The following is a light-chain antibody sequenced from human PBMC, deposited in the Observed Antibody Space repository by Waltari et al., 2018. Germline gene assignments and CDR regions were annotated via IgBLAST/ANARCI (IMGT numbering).Light chain of an antibody. V-gene: IGKV3-11*01. CDR2: DAS. CDR3: QQRSNWPPALT. CDR1: QSVSSY. Sequence: EIVLTQSPATLSLSPGERATLSSRASQSVSSYLAWYHQKPGQAPRLLIYDASNRATGIPARFSGSGSGTDFTLTISSLEPEDFAVYYCQQRSNWPPALTFGGGTKVEIK. J-gene: IGKJ4*01.